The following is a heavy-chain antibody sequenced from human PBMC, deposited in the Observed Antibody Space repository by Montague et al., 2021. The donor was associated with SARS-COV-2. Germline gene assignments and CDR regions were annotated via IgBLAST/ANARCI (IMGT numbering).Heavy chain of an antibody. CDR1: GASINGHH. CDR3: ARDLGDRDGGFDY. J-gene: IGHJ4*02. Sequence: SETLSLTCTVSGASINGHHWSWIRQPPGKGLEWIGYMKSSGSTNYKPSLKNRVTISVDTSKKQVSLKMISVTAADTAVYYCARDLGDRDGGFDYWGQGTLVTVPS. CDR2: MKSSGST. V-gene: IGHV4-59*11. D-gene: IGHD3-16*01.